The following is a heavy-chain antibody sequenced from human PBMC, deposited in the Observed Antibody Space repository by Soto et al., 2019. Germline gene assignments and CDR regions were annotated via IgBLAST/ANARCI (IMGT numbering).Heavy chain of an antibody. CDR1: GYTFTSYG. CDR3: ARVGDTAMVAYDY. V-gene: IGHV1-18*01. CDR2: ISAYNGNT. Sequence: ASVKVSCKASGYTFTSYGISWVRQAPGQGLEWVGWISAYNGNTNYAQKFQGRVTMTRDTSTSTVYMELSSLRSEDTAVYYCARVGDTAMVAYDYWGQGTLVTVSS. J-gene: IGHJ4*02. D-gene: IGHD5-18*01.